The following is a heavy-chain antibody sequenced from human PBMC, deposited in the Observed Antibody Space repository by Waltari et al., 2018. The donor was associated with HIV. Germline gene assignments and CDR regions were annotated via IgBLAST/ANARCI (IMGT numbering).Heavy chain of an antibody. CDR2: ISCEGINK. CDR1: GLIFSSYP. V-gene: IGHV3-30-3*01. CDR3: ARAKYFGEGRVDY. D-gene: IGHD3-10*01. Sequence: QVQMVESWGGVVQHGRSLRLSCAGSGLIFSSYPMHWVRQDPGKVQEWVGVISCEGINKYYSDSVKCLFTISRDNSKNTLYLQMDSLRAEDTAVYYCARAKYFGEGRVDYWGQGTLVTVSS. J-gene: IGHJ4*02.